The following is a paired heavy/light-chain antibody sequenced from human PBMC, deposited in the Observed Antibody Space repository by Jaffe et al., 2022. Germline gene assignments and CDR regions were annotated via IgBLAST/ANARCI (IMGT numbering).Light chain of an antibody. J-gene: IGLJ3*02. CDR2: RNN. CDR3: ATWDDSLNGPLV. CDR1: SSNIGSNH. Sequence: QSVLTQPPSASGTPGQRVTISCSGSSSNIGSNHVSWYQQLPGTAPDLLIYRNNQRPSGVPARFSGSKSGTSASLAISGLRSEDEADYYCATWDDSLNGPLVFGGGTKLTVL. V-gene: IGLV1-47*01.
Heavy chain of an antibody. CDR3: AREERTGYSHGLDY. Sequence: QVQLQESGPGLLKPSQTLSLTCTVSGDSIYSGRYYWTWIRQAAGKGLEWIGHIQNSGATNYNPSLKSRVSMSLETSKSHFSLNLMSVTAADTAVYYCAREERTGYSHGLDYWGQGALVTVSS. V-gene: IGHV4-61*02. J-gene: IGHJ4*02. CDR1: GDSIYSGRYY. CDR2: IQNSGAT. D-gene: IGHD3-9*01.